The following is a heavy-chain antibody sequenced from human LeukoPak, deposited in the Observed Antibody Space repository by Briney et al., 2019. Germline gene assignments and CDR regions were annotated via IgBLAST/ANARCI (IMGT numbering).Heavy chain of an antibody. CDR2: IYHSGST. J-gene: IGHJ4*02. V-gene: IGHV4-59*12. CDR3: ARERRITGTAYFDY. CDR1: GGSISSYY. Sequence: SETLSLTCTVSGGSISSYYWSWIRQPPGKGLEWIGYIYHSGSTYYNPSLKSRVTISVDRSKNQFSLKLSSVTAADTAVYYCARERRITGTAYFDYWGQGTLVTVSS. D-gene: IGHD1-7*01.